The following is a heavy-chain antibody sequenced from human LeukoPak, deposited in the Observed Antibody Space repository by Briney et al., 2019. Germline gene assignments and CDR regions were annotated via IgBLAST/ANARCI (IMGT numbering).Heavy chain of an antibody. CDR1: GGSIISSSYY. CDR2: ISYDGSNK. CDR3: AKDPSYYDSSGYYYFDY. Sequence: LSLTCTVSGGSIISSSYYWGWIRQAPGKGLEWVAVISYDGSNKYYADSVKGRFTISRDNSKNTLYLQMNSLRAEDTAVYYCAKDPSYYDSSGYYYFDYWGQGTLVTVSS. V-gene: IGHV3-30*18. D-gene: IGHD3-22*01. J-gene: IGHJ4*02.